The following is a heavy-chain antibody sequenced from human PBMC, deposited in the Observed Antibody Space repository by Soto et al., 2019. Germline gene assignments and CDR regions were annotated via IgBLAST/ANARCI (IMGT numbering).Heavy chain of an antibody. D-gene: IGHD6-13*01. V-gene: IGHV3-23*01. Sequence: AGSLRLSCAASGFTFSSYAMTWVCRAPGKGLEWVSALGGSGTTTYYADSVKGRFTISRDNSKNTLYLQMNSLRAEDTAVYYCAKDLYTSSWYVGFDYWGQGALVTVS. CDR3: AKDLYTSSWYVGFDY. CDR2: LGGSGTTT. J-gene: IGHJ4*02. CDR1: GFTFSSYA.